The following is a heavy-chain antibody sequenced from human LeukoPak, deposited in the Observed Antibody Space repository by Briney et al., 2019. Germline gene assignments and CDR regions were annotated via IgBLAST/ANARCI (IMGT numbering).Heavy chain of an antibody. V-gene: IGHV3-23*01. Sequence: GRSLRLSCAASGFTFSSNAMSWVRQAPGKGLEWVSAVSGSGSSTFYADSVKGRFTISRDNSENTLFLQMSSLRAEDTAVYYCAKLIIAPEGYEYFPHWGQGTLVTVSS. CDR2: VSGSGSST. J-gene: IGHJ1*01. CDR1: GFTFSSNA. D-gene: IGHD6-13*01. CDR3: AKLIIAPEGYEYFPH.